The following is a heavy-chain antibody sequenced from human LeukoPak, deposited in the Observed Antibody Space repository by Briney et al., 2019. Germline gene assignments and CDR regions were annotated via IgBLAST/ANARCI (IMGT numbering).Heavy chain of an antibody. Sequence: GGSLTLSCAASGFTFSHAWVSWVRQCPGKGLEWVGRIKSKNDGETRDYAAPVKGRFTISRDESKAEVYLHMTSLKAEDTAVYYCVGRPWNFDYWGQGTLVTVSS. D-gene: IGHD1-1*01. CDR2: IKSKNDGETR. V-gene: IGHV3-15*01. CDR1: GFTFSHAW. J-gene: IGHJ4*02. CDR3: VGRPWNFDY.